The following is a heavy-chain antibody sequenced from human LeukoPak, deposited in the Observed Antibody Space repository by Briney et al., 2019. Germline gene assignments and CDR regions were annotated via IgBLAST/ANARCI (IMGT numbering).Heavy chain of an antibody. V-gene: IGHV3-33*01. J-gene: IGHJ4*02. CDR2: IWYDGSNK. CDR3: ARAFGDYVLDY. Sequence: PGGSLRLSCAASGFTFSSYGMHWVRQAPGKGLEWVAVIWYDGSNKYYADSVKGRFTISRDNSKNTLYLQMNSLRAEDTAVYYCARAFGDYVLDYWGQGTPVTVSS. D-gene: IGHD4-17*01. CDR1: GFTFSSYG.